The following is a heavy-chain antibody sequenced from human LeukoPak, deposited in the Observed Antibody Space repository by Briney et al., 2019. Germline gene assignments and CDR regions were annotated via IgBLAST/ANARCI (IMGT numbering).Heavy chain of an antibody. Sequence: GGSLRLSCAASGFTFSSYAMSWVRQAPGKGLEWVSAISGSGGSTYYADSVKGRFTTSRDNSKNTLYLQMNSLRAEDTAVYYCAKAVAAAPRGGYFDYWGQGTLVTVSS. CDR3: AKAVAAAPRGGYFDY. CDR2: ISGSGGST. J-gene: IGHJ4*02. D-gene: IGHD6-13*01. CDR1: GFTFSSYA. V-gene: IGHV3-23*01.